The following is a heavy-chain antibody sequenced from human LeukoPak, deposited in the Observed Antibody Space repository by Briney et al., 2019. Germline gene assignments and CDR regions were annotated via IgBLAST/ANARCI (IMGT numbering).Heavy chain of an antibody. D-gene: IGHD6-19*01. J-gene: IGHJ4*02. Sequence: GASVKVSCKASDYTFTNYGVSWVRQAPGQGLEWMGWISAYNGKTYYAQKFQGRVTVTTDTSTSTAYMGLRSLRSDDTAVYYCASIKYDSSGWDRMTATSDYFDYWGQGTLVTVSS. V-gene: IGHV1-18*01. CDR1: DYTFTNYG. CDR3: ASIKYDSSGWDRMTATSDYFDY. CDR2: ISAYNGKT.